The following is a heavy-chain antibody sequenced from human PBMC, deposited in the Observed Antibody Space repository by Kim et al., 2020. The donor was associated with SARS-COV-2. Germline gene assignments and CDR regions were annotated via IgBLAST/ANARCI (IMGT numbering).Heavy chain of an antibody. CDR3: ARVTLIISGSWWGSYYYYGMDV. Sequence: SQTLSLTCAISGDSVSSNSAAWNWIRQSPSRGLEWLGRTYYRSKWYNDYAVSVKSRITINPDTSKNQFSLQLNSVTPEDTAVYYCARVTLIISGSWWGSYYYYGMDVWGQGTTVTVSS. CDR2: TYYRSKWYN. V-gene: IGHV6-1*01. D-gene: IGHD6-13*01. J-gene: IGHJ6*02. CDR1: GDSVSSNSAA.